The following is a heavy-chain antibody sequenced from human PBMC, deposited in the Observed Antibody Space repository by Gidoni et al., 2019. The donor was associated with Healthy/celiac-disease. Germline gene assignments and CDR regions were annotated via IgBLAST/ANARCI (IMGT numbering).Heavy chain of an antibody. CDR1: GGTFSSYA. J-gene: IGHJ4*02. CDR3: ARGGDYVWGSYRYNTPID. CDR2: IIPIFGTA. Sequence: QVQLVQSGAEVKKPGSSVKVSCKASGGTFSSYAISWVRQAPGQGLEWMGGIIPIFGTANYAQKFQGRVTITADKSTSTAYMELSSLRSEDTVVYYCARGGDYVWGSYRYNTPIDWGQGTLVTVSS. V-gene: IGHV1-69*06. D-gene: IGHD3-16*02.